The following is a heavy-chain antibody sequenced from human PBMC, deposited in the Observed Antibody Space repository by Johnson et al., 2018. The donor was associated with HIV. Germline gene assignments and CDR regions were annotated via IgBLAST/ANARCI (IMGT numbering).Heavy chain of an antibody. CDR2: IYSSGST. D-gene: IGHD3-22*01. J-gene: IGHJ3*02. Sequence: QVQLVESGGGVVQPGGSLRLSCAASGFTFSSYGMHWVRQAPGKGLEWVSVIYSSGSTYYTDSVKGRFTTSRDNSKNTLYLQMNSLRAEDTAVYYCAREARIVVVEPSDAFDIWGQGTMVTVSS. CDR1: GFTFSSYG. CDR3: AREARIVVVEPSDAFDI. V-gene: IGHV3-NL1*01.